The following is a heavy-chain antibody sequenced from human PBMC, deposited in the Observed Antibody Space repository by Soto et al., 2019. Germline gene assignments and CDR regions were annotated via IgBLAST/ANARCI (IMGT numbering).Heavy chain of an antibody. V-gene: IGHV4-30-4*01. CDR3: PGENRGYDPLGFFAF. J-gene: IGHJ4*02. Sequence: PSETLSLTCTVSGGSISSSSYYWSWIRQPPGKGLEWIGYIYYSGSTYYNPSLKSRVTISVDTSKNQFSLTLNSVPAADTAVFYCPGENRGYDPLGFFAFWGKGTLVTVPS. CDR2: IYYSGST. D-gene: IGHD5-12*01. CDR1: GGSISSSSYY.